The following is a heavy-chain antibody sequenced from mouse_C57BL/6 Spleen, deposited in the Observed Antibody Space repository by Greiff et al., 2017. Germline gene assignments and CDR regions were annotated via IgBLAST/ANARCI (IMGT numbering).Heavy chain of an antibody. CDR2: INPSTGGT. Sequence: EVKLQQSGPELVKPGASVKISCKASGYSFTGYYMNWVKQSPEKSLEWIGEINPSTGGTTYNQKFKAKATLTVDKSSSTAYMQLKSLTSEDSAVYYCARGDYDDYAMDYWGQGTSVTVSS. V-gene: IGHV1-42*01. D-gene: IGHD2-4*01. CDR1: GYSFTGYY. J-gene: IGHJ4*01. CDR3: ARGDYDDYAMDY.